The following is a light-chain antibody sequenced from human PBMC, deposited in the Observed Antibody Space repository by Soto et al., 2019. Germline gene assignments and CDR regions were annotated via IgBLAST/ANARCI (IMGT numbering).Light chain of an antibody. CDR1: ISDVGFYAR. Sequence: QSALTQPPSMSGSPGQSVTISCTGTISDVGFYARVSWYQQPPGTAPKLLIYDVTNRPSGVPDRFSGSQSGKTASLTISGLQAGDEADYYCSSYTSSSTYVFGTGTKLTVL. J-gene: IGLJ1*01. V-gene: IGLV2-18*02. CDR3: SSYTSSSTYV. CDR2: DVT.